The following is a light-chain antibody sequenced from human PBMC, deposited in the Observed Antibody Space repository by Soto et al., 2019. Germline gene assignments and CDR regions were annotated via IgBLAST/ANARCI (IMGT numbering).Light chain of an antibody. Sequence: PGERATLSCSASQRFDGNYLAWYLQIPGQAPRLLIHGASNRATGIPDRFSGSGSGTDFTLTITRLEPEDSAMYYCQQYDTLPRTFGQGTKVDIK. J-gene: IGKJ1*01. CDR1: QRFDGNY. CDR2: GAS. V-gene: IGKV3-20*01. CDR3: QQYDTLPRT.